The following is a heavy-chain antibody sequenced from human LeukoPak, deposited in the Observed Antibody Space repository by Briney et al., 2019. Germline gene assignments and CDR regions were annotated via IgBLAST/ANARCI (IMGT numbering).Heavy chain of an antibody. V-gene: IGHV3-23*01. D-gene: IGHD1-26*01. CDR1: GFVFSSYG. CDR3: AKESPYAVGGTGRVYYFDY. Sequence: GGSLRLSCAASGFVFSSYGISWVRQAPGKGREWVSAISNSGRTYYTDSVKGRFTISRDNSKNTVHLQMNSLRVEDTAVYYCAKESPYAVGGTGRVYYFDYWGQGALVTVSS. J-gene: IGHJ4*02. CDR2: ISNSGRT.